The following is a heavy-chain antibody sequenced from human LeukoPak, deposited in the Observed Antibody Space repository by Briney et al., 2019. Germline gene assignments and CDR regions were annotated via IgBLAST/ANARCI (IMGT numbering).Heavy chain of an antibody. V-gene: IGHV4-39*07. D-gene: IGHD2-2*01. CDR2: INHSGST. J-gene: IGHJ6*02. Sequence: SETLSLTCTVSGGSISSGGYYWSWIRQPPGKGLEWIGEINHSGSTNYNPSLKSRVTISVDTSKNQFSLKLSSVTAADTAVYYCARVPTQEYCSSTSCYRAPFDPYYYYYGMDVWGQGTTVTVSS. CDR1: GGSISSGGYY. CDR3: ARVPTQEYCSSTSCYRAPFDPYYYYYGMDV.